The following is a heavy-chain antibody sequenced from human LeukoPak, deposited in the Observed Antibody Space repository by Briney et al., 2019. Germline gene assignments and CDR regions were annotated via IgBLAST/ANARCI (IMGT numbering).Heavy chain of an antibody. V-gene: IGHV1-46*01. CDR1: GYTFTSYY. CDR2: INPSGGST. J-gene: IGHJ3*02. Sequence: ASVKVSCKASGYTFTSYYMHWVRQAPGQGLEWMGIINPSGGSTSNAQKFQGRVTMTRDTSTSTVSMELRSLRAEDTGMYYCARDPRLPYGSGTYHGLVFDIWGQGTTVTVSS. CDR3: ARDPRLPYGSGTYHGLVFDI. D-gene: IGHD3-10*01.